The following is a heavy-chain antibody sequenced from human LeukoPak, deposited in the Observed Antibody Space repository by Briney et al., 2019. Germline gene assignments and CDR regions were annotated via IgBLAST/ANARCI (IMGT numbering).Heavy chain of an antibody. CDR3: ARVGYAGSYYDTDY. CDR2: IRYDGSNK. Sequence: PGGSLRLSCAASGFTFSSYGMHWVRQAPGKGLEWVAFIRYDGSNKYYADSVKGRFTISRDNSKNTLYLQMNSLRAEDTAVYYCARVGYAGSYYDTDYWGQGTLVTVSS. J-gene: IGHJ4*02. V-gene: IGHV3-30*02. CDR1: GFTFSSYG. D-gene: IGHD3-10*01.